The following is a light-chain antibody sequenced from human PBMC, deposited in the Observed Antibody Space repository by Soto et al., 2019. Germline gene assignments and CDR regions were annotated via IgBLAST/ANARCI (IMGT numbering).Light chain of an antibody. CDR1: QSVSSN. Sequence: EIVMTQSPATLSVSPGERATLSCRASQSVSSNLAWYQQKPGQAPRHLLYGASTRATGIPARFSGCGSGTEFTLTISSLQSEDFAVYYCQQYNNWLTWTFGQGTKVEIK. CDR2: GAS. V-gene: IGKV3D-15*01. J-gene: IGKJ1*01. CDR3: QQYNNWLTWT.